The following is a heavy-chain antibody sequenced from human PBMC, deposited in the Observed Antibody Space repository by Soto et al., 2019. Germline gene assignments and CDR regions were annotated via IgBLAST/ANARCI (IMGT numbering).Heavy chain of an antibody. D-gene: IGHD7-27*01. V-gene: IGHV1-18*04. CDR3: ARGLGTNGLDV. Sequence: QVQLLQSGAEVKKPGASVKVSCKASGYKFTTYGITWVRQAPGQGLEWLGGISTYNGNTDYAQNLQDRFTMTTETSTSTAYLEVRSLTSDDTAVYFCARGLGTNGLDVWGQGTTVTV. J-gene: IGHJ6*02. CDR2: ISTYNGNT. CDR1: GYKFTTYG.